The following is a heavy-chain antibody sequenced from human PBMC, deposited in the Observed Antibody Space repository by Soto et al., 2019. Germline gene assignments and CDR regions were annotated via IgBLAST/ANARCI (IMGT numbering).Heavy chain of an antibody. CDR1: GGSINNNHYY. J-gene: IGHJ4*02. Sequence: SETLSLTCTVSGGSINNNHYYGAWVRQPPGKGLEWIGSISYSGTTYFNPSLKSRVVKSVDTSRNQFSLRLTSVTAADTAVYYCARDDSGFSGSHYIDYFNYWGQGALVTVSS. V-gene: IGHV4-39*02. D-gene: IGHD1-26*01. CDR3: ARDDSGFSGSHYIDYFNY. CDR2: ISYSGTT.